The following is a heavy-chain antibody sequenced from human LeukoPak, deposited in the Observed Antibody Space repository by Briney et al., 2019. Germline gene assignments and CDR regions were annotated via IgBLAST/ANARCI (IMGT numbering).Heavy chain of an antibody. CDR3: ASLRSSSWYDHFDY. CDR1: GFTFSSYA. V-gene: IGHV3-30*04. CDR2: ISYDGSNK. J-gene: IGHJ4*02. Sequence: GGSLRLSCAASGFTFSSYAMHWVRQAPGKGLEWVALISYDGSNKYYADSVKGRFTISRDNSKNTLYLQMNSLRAEGTAVYYCASLRSSSWYDHFDYWGQGTLVTVSS. D-gene: IGHD6-13*01.